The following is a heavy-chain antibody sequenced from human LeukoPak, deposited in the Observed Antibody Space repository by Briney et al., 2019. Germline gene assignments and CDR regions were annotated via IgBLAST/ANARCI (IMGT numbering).Heavy chain of an antibody. J-gene: IGHJ4*02. CDR2: INPSGGST. V-gene: IGHV1-46*01. Sequence: ASVKISCKASGYTFTSYYLHWVRQAPGQGLEWMAIINPSGGSTSYAQKFQGRVTMTRDTSTSTVYMELSSLRSEDTAVYYCAGAPRGYDLHRGFDYWGQGTLVIVSS. D-gene: IGHD5-12*01. CDR1: GYTFTSYY. CDR3: AGAPRGYDLHRGFDY.